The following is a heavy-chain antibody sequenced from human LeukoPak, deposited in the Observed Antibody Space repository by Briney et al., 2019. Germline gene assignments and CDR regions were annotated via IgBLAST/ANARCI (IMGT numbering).Heavy chain of an antibody. CDR1: GFTFSPYA. CDR2: TSYDGSNK. V-gene: IGHV3-30*04. J-gene: IGHJ6*02. D-gene: IGHD3-10*01. CDR3: ARGIPLYGSGSYSRFNYYGMDV. Sequence: PGGSLRLSCATSGFTFSPYAMHWVRQAPGKGLEWVGVTSYDGSNKYYADSMKGRFTISRDNSKNTLYLQMNSLRAEDTAVYYCARGIPLYGSGSYSRFNYYGMDVWGQGTTVTVSS.